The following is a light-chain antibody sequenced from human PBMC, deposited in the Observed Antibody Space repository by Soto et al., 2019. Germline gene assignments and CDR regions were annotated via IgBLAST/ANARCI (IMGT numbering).Light chain of an antibody. CDR1: QSISSSY. CDR2: GAS. J-gene: IGKJ1*01. V-gene: IGKV3-20*01. CDR3: QQYGTSSWT. Sequence: EIVLTQSPGTLSLSPGERATLSCRASQSISSSYLAWFQQKPGQAPRLLIYGASNRATGIPDRSSGSGSGTDFTLTISRLEPEDFALYYCQQYGTSSWTFGQGTKVEIK.